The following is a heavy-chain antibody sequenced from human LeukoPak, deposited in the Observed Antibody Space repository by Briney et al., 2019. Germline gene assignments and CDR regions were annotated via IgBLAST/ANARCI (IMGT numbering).Heavy chain of an antibody. D-gene: IGHD3-10*01. CDR2: ISGSGGST. CDR3: AKYAANYYGSGSYYRSLDY. Sequence: GGSLRLSCAASGSTFSSYAMSRLRQAPGKGLEWVSAISGSGGSTYYADSVKGRFTISRDNSKNTLYLQMNSLRAEDTAVYYCAKYAANYYGSGSYYRSLDYWGQGTLVTVSS. CDR1: GSTFSSYA. V-gene: IGHV3-23*01. J-gene: IGHJ4*02.